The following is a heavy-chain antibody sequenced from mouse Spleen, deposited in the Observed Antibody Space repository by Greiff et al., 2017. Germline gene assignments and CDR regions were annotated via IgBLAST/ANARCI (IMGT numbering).Heavy chain of an antibody. Sequence: VQLQQSGAELVRPGASVKLSCTASGFNIKDYYMHWVKQRPEQGLEWIGRIDPEDGDTEYAPKFQGKATMTADTSSDTAYLQLSSLTSEDTAVYYCTTGGSSGYLFAYWGQGTLVTVSA. CDR1: GFNIKDYY. CDR3: TTGGSSGYLFAY. V-gene: IGHV14-1*01. D-gene: IGHD3-2*02. CDR2: IDPEDGDT. J-gene: IGHJ3*01.